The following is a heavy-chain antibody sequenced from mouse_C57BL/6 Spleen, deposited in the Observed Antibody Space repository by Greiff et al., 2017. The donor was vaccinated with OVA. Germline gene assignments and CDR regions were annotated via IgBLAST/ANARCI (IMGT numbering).Heavy chain of an antibody. Sequence: QVQLQQSGPELVKPGASVKISCKASGYAFSSSWMNWVKQRPGKGLEWIGRIYPGDGDTNYNGKFKGKATLTADKSSSTAYMQLSSLTSEDSAVYFCARDETAQAPFAYWGQGTLVTVSA. V-gene: IGHV1-82*01. D-gene: IGHD3-2*02. CDR3: ARDETAQAPFAY. CDR2: IYPGDGDT. CDR1: GYAFSSSW. J-gene: IGHJ3*01.